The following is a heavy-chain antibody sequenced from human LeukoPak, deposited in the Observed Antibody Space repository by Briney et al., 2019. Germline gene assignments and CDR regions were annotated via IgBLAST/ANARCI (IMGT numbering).Heavy chain of an antibody. CDR1: GGSFSGYY. J-gene: IGHJ6*03. D-gene: IGHD6-13*01. CDR3: ARGRELVRVYYYYYMDV. CDR2: IYYSGST. V-gene: IGHV4-34*01. Sequence: SETLSLTCAVYGGSFSGYYWGWIRQPPGKGLGWIGSIYYSGSTYYNPSLKSRVTISVDTSKNQFSLKLSSVTAADTAVYYCARGRELVRVYYYYYMDVWGKGTTVTVSS.